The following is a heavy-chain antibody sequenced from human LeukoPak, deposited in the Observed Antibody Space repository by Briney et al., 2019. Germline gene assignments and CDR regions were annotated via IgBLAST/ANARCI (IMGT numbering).Heavy chain of an antibody. CDR2: INHSGST. Sequence: SETLSLTCAVYGGSFSDYYWSWIRQPPGKGLEWIGEINHSGSTNYNPSLKSRVTISVDTSKNQFSLKLSSVTAADTAVYHCARDTYYDFWSGYYPPWGQGTLVTVSS. J-gene: IGHJ1*01. CDR1: GGSFSDYY. D-gene: IGHD3-3*01. CDR3: ARDTYYDFWSGYYPP. V-gene: IGHV4-34*01.